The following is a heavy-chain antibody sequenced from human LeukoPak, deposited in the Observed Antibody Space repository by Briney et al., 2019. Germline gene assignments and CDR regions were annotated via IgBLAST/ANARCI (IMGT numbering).Heavy chain of an antibody. V-gene: IGHV3-23*01. CDR2: ISGGGGST. CDR1: GFTFSSYG. J-gene: IGHJ4*02. CDR3: ARDADSSGYYYFDY. Sequence: GGTLRLSCAASGFTFSSYGMSWVRQAPGEGLEWVSAISGGGGSTYYADSVKGRFTISRDNAKNSLYLQMNSLRAEDTAVYYCARDADSSGYYYFDYWGQGTLVTVSS. D-gene: IGHD3-22*01.